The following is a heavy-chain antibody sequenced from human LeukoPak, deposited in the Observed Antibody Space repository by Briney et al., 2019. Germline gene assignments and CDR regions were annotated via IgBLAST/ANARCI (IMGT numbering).Heavy chain of an antibody. CDR3: VREARGYHYTYFDY. J-gene: IGHJ4*02. V-gene: IGHV3-13*01. Sequence: TLGSXXXHXXRHTTGEGLEWVAAISSGFHTFYAASVKGRFTVSRDDAKNSLYLQMNSLRAGDTALYYCVREARGYHYTYFDYWGQGTLVTVSS. CDR2: ISSGFHT. CDR1: TLGSXX. D-gene: IGHD5-18*01.